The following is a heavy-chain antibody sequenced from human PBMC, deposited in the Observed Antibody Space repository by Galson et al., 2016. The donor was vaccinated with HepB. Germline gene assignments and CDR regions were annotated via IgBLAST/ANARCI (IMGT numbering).Heavy chain of an antibody. J-gene: IGHJ6*02. V-gene: IGHV4-61*08. CDR1: GGSVSSRGYY. D-gene: IGHD3-10*01. CDR3: ARVLWYGVPYTMDV. CDR2: AYDSGNT. Sequence: SETLSLTCTVSGGSVSSRGYYWSWIRQPPGKGLEWVGYAYDSGNTNYNPSLKSRVTISVDKSKDQLSLKLSFLTAADTAVYYCARVLWYGVPYTMDVWGQGTTVIVSS.